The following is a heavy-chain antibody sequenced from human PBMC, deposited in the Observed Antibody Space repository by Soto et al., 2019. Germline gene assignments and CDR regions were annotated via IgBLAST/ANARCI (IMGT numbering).Heavy chain of an antibody. CDR1: GGTFSSYA. CDR3: ARGGYYYDSSGYYRYFDY. CDR2: IIPIFGTA. D-gene: IGHD3-22*01. J-gene: IGHJ4*02. V-gene: IGHV1-69*01. Sequence: QVQLVQSGAEVKKPGSSVKVSCKASGGTFSSYAISWVRQAPGQGLEWMGGIIPIFGTANYAQKFQGRVTITADESTRTAYRELSSVRSEDTAVYYCARGGYYYDSSGYYRYFDYWGQGTLVTVSS.